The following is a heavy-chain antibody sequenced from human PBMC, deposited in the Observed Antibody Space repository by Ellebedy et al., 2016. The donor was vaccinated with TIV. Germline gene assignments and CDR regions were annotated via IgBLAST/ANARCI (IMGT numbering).Heavy chain of an antibody. J-gene: IGHJ6*02. D-gene: IGHD5-12*01. CDR3: ARDRYSGFDYQWNYYYQGIDV. CDR2: ISSSSSYI. CDR1: GSTFSLYS. V-gene: IGHV3-21*01. Sequence: GESLKISCAASGSTFSLYSMNCVRQAPGKGLEWVSSISSSSSYIYYTDSVKGRFTISRDNAKNSLYLEMNSLRAEDTAVYYCARDRYSGFDYQWNYYYQGIDVWGQGATVTVSS.